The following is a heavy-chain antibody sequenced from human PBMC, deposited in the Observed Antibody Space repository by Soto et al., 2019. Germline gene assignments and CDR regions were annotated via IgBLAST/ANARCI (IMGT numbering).Heavy chain of an antibody. V-gene: IGHV1-3*01. CDR1: GYTFTSYA. Sequence: GASVKVSCKASGYTFTSYAMHWVRQAPGQRLEWMGWINAGNGNTKYSQKFQGRVTITRDTSASTAYMELSSLRSEDTAVYYCARDQVVAAPRYKSFQHWGQGTLVTVSS. J-gene: IGHJ1*01. D-gene: IGHD2-15*01. CDR2: INAGNGNT. CDR3: ARDQVVAAPRYKSFQH.